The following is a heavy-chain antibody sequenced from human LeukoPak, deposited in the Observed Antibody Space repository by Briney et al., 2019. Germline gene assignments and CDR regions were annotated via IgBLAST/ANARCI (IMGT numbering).Heavy chain of an antibody. CDR1: GGSVTSGDYY. Sequence: SETLSLTCTVSGGSVTSGDYYWTWLRQPPRKGLEWIGYIYHSGSTHYSPSLKSRVTISVDRSKNQFSLELRSVTAADTAIYFSATGRLYCSSASCYTHASDCWGQGTLVTVSS. CDR3: ATGRLYCSSASCYTHASDC. D-gene: IGHD2-2*02. J-gene: IGHJ4*02. CDR2: IYHSGST. V-gene: IGHV4-30-2*01.